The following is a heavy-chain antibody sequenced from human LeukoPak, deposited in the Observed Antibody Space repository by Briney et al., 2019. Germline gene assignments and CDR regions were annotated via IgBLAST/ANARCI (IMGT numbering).Heavy chain of an antibody. Sequence: GGSQRLSCAASGFTFRTYDMHWVRQAPGKGLAWVASTRFDGSEKYYADSVKGRFTISRDNSKNTLFLQMNSLRAEDTAVYYCAKKGYSNGWRDSYYFDCWGQGTLVTVSS. CDR2: TRFDGSEK. J-gene: IGHJ4*02. CDR1: GFTFRTYD. V-gene: IGHV3-30*02. D-gene: IGHD6-19*01. CDR3: AKKGYSNGWRDSYYFDC.